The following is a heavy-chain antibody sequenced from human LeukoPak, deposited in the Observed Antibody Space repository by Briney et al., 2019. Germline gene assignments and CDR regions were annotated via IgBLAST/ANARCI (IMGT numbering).Heavy chain of an antibody. CDR1: GFTFSDYY. CDR3: ARGPAGIAAASDY. Sequence: GGSLRLSCAVSGFTFSDYYMSWVRQAPGKGLEWVSYISSSGSMLHYADSVKGRFTISRDNSRNTLYLQMGSLRAEDMAVYYCARGPAGIAAASDYWGQGTLVTVSS. D-gene: IGHD6-13*01. CDR2: ISSSGSML. V-gene: IGHV3-11*04. J-gene: IGHJ4*02.